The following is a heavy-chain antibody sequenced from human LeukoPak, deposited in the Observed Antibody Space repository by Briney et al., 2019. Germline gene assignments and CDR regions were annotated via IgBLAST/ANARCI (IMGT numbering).Heavy chain of an antibody. J-gene: IGHJ4*02. D-gene: IGHD5-24*01. V-gene: IGHV1-2*02. CDR2: INPNSGVT. Sequence: ASVKVSCKASGYTFTAYYIHWVRQAPGQGLEWMGWINPNSGVTNYAQKFQGRVTMTSDTSINTTYMELSRLRSDDTAVYYCAGTKPRDGYTLLDSWGQGTLVTASS. CDR3: AGTKPRDGYTLLDS. CDR1: GYTFTAYY.